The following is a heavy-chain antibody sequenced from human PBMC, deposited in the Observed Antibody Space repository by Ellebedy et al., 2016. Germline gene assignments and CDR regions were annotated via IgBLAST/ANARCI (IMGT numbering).Heavy chain of an antibody. CDR3: ARQDIVVVPAAILDY. CDR1: GFTFSSYA. V-gene: IGHV3-30-3*01. CDR2: ISYDGSNK. Sequence: GGSLRLSXAASGFTFSSYAMHWVRQAPGKGLEWVAVISYDGSNKYYADSVKGRFTISRDNSKNTLYLQMNSLRAEDTAVYYCARQDIVVVPAAILDYWGQGTLVTVSS. J-gene: IGHJ4*02. D-gene: IGHD2-2*01.